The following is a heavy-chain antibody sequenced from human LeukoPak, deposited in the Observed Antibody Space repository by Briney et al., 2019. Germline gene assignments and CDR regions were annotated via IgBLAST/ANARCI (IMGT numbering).Heavy chain of an antibody. D-gene: IGHD3-3*01. CDR2: IIPILGIA. CDR1: GGTFGSYA. CDR3: AREERITIFGVVIIPVYEGLPPDY. J-gene: IGHJ4*02. Sequence: ASVKVSCKASGGTFGSYAISWVRQAPGQGLEWMGRIIPILGIANYAQKFQGRVTITADKSTSTAYMELSSLRSEDTAVYYCAREERITIFGVVIIPVYEGLPPDYWGQGTLVTVSS. V-gene: IGHV1-69*04.